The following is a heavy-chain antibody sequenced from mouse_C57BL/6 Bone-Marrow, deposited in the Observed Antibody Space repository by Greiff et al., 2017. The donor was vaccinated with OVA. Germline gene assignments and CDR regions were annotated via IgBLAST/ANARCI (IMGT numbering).Heavy chain of an antibody. CDR3: TRDDYYGSTFAY. CDR1: GYTFTDYE. V-gene: IGHV1-15*01. J-gene: IGHJ3*01. CDR2: IDPETGGN. Sequence: QVQLQQSGAELVRPGASVTLSCKASGYTFTDYEMHWVKQTPVHGLEWIGAIDPETGGNAYNQKFKGKAILTADKSSITAYMELRSLTSEDAAVYYCTRDDYYGSTFAYWGQGTLVTVSA. D-gene: IGHD1-1*01.